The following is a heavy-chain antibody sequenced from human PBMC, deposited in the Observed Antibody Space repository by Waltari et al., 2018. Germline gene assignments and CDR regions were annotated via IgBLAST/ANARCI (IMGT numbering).Heavy chain of an antibody. V-gene: IGHV1-2*06. D-gene: IGHD7-27*01. J-gene: IGHJ4*02. CDR2: INPDSVAT. CDR3: ARVLSTVQLGIFAY. CDR1: GYSFTAYY. Sequence: QVQMVQSGAEVKKPGASVKVSCKASGYSFTAYYLHWVRQAPGQGLEGMGRINPDSVATTYAQMVQGRVTMTRDTSISTAYMEVTGLRSDDTAVYYCARVLSTVQLGIFAYWGQGTVVTVSS.